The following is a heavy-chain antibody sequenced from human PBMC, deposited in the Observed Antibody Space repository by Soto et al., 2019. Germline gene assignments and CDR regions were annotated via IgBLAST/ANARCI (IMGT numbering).Heavy chain of an antibody. CDR1: GFTFSSNW. D-gene: IGHD1-1*01. Sequence: GGSLRLSCAVSGFTFSSNWMHWVRQAPGKGLVWVSRINSDGSIRSYADSVKGRFTISRDSAENTLYLQMNSLRAEDTAVYYCAIQTRTIDSWGQGTQVTVSS. CDR2: INSDGSIR. CDR3: AIQTRTIDS. V-gene: IGHV3-74*01. J-gene: IGHJ4*02.